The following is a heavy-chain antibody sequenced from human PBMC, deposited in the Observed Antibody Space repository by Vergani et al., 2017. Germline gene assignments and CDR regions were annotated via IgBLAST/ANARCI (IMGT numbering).Heavy chain of an antibody. V-gene: IGHV4-38-2*02. D-gene: IGHD5-24*01. CDR2: IYHSGST. CDR3: AILGDGYNYYFDY. CDR1: GYSISSGYY. J-gene: IGHJ4*02. Sequence: QVQLQESGPGLVKPSETLSLTCTVSGYSISSGYYWGWIRQPPGKGLEWIGSIYHSGSTYYNPSLKSRVTISVDTSTNQFSLKLSSVTAADTAVYYCAILGDGYNYYFDYWGQGTLVTVSS.